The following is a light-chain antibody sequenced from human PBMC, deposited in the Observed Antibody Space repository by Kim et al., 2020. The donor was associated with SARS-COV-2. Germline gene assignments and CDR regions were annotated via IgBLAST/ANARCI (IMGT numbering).Light chain of an antibody. CDR1: KLEDKF. CDR2: EDN. V-gene: IGLV3-1*01. J-gene: IGLJ2*01. Sequence: SYELTQPPSVSVSPGQTASITCSGDKLEDKFTYWYQQKPGQSPVLVMYEDNKRPSGIPDRFSASNSGNTATLTISGTQAVDEADYYCQAWGTRTVVFGGG. CDR3: QAWGTRTVV.